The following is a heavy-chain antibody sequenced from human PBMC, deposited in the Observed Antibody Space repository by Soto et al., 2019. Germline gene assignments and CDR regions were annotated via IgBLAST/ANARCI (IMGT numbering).Heavy chain of an antibody. D-gene: IGHD6-13*01. Sequence: SETLSLTCTVSGGSISSGGYYWIWIRQHPGKGLEWIGYIYYSGSTYYNPSLKSRVTISVDTSKNQFSLKLSSVTAADTAVYYCARDRLAAAGKAAGMDVWGQGTTVTVSS. V-gene: IGHV4-31*03. CDR2: IYYSGST. J-gene: IGHJ6*02. CDR1: GGSISSGGYY. CDR3: ARDRLAAAGKAAGMDV.